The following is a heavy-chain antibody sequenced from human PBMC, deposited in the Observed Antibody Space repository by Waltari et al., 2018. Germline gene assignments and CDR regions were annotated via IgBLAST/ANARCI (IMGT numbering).Heavy chain of an antibody. Sequence: QVNLVESGGGVVQPGGSLRLSCTTSGFTFSNFGMHWVRQAPGKGLGWVAFFWLDGSDKFYADSVRGRFTISRDNSARTLYLDMDSLRLDDTAMYYCAKDAFGNTYLDFWGQGTLVTVSS. J-gene: IGHJ4*02. CDR2: FWLDGSDK. V-gene: IGHV3-30*02. CDR3: AKDAFGNTYLDF. CDR1: GFTFSNFG. D-gene: IGHD2-2*02.